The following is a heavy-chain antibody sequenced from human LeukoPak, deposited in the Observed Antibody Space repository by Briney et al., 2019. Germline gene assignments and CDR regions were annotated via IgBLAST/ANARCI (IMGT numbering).Heavy chain of an antibody. D-gene: IGHD3-22*01. Sequence: SVKVSCKASGGTFSSYAVSWVRQAPGQGLEWMGGIIPIFGTANYAQKFQGRVTITADESTSTAYMELSSLRSEDTAVYYCARGSGYYDSSGYSIGIWGQGTMVTVSS. V-gene: IGHV1-69*01. CDR3: ARGSGYYDSSGYSIGI. CDR2: IIPIFGTA. CDR1: GGTFSSYA. J-gene: IGHJ3*02.